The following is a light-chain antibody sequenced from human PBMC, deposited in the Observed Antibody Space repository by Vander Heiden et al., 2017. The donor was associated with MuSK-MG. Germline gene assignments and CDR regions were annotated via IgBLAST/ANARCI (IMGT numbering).Light chain of an antibody. J-gene: IGKJ2*01. V-gene: IGKV3-20*01. CDR3: QQYGSSPNT. CDR1: QSVTSSY. CDR2: GAS. Sequence: EIVLPQSPGTLSLSPGERATLSCRASQSVTSSYVAWYQQKPGQAPRLLIHGASSRATGIPDRFSGSGSGTDFTLTISRLEPEDFAVYYCQQYGSSPNTFGQGTKVEIK.